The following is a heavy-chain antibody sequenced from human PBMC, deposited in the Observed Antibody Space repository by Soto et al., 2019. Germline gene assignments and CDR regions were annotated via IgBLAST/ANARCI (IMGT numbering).Heavy chain of an antibody. Sequence: ASVKVSCKASGYTFTGYYMHWVRQAPGQGLEWMGWINPNSGGTNYAQKFQGWVTMTRDTSISTAYMELSRLRSDDTAVYYCARGPRRYYDILTGYYHFDYWGQGTLVTVSS. V-gene: IGHV1-2*04. D-gene: IGHD3-9*01. CDR1: GYTFTGYY. J-gene: IGHJ4*02. CDR3: ARGPRRYYDILTGYYHFDY. CDR2: INPNSGGT.